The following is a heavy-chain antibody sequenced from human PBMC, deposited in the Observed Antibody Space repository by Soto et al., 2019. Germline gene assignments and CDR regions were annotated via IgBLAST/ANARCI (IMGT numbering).Heavy chain of an antibody. J-gene: IGHJ4*02. V-gene: IGHV4-39*01. CDR1: GGSISSSTYH. D-gene: IGHD1-26*01. CDR2: MYYSGSS. Sequence: QLQLQESGPGLVKPSETLSLTCTVSGGSISSSTYHWGWIRQPPGKGLEWIGSMYYSGSSYYNPALKSRFTISVDTSKIQSSLTRTSVTAADTAVYHCARHVGNSPPGSWGQGTLVTGSS. CDR3: ARHVGNSPPGS.